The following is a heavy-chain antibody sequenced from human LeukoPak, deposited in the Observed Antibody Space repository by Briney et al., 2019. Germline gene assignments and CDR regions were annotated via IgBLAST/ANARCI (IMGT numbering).Heavy chain of an antibody. CDR3: AKCSASYHNDALDM. J-gene: IGHJ3*02. V-gene: IGHV3-23*01. Sequence: GGSLRLSCAASGFTFTSYAMNWVRQAPGKGLEWVAFIRGGGAGARYADAAKGRFTISRDNSKNTLYLHMNTLRVEDTATYYCAKCSASYHNDALDMWGQGTVVIVSS. CDR1: GFTFTSYA. D-gene: IGHD3-10*02. CDR2: IRGGGAGA.